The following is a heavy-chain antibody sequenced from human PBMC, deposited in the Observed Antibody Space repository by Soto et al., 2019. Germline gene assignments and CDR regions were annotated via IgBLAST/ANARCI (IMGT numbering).Heavy chain of an antibody. CDR3: ARDRKGITGTIYYYYGMDV. Sequence: GASVKVSCKASGGTFSSYAISWVRQAPGQGLEWMGGIIPIFGTANYAQKFQGRVTITADESTSTAYMELSSLRSEDTAVYYCARDRKGITGTIYYYYGMDVWGQGTTVTVSS. CDR1: GGTFSSYA. D-gene: IGHD1-20*01. J-gene: IGHJ6*02. V-gene: IGHV1-69*13. CDR2: IIPIFGTA.